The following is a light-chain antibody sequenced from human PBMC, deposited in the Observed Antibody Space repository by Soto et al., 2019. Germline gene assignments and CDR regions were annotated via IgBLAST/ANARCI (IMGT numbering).Light chain of an antibody. CDR3: QHYNDWPPGT. V-gene: IGKV3-15*01. CDR1: QSVSSN. J-gene: IGKJ3*01. CDR2: GVS. Sequence: EIVMTQSPATLSVSPGERATVSCRASQSVSSNLAWYQQKPGQAPRLLIYGVSTRVTGIPARFSGSGSGTEFTLTISSLQSEDFAVYYCQHYNDWPPGTFGPGTKSGSQ.